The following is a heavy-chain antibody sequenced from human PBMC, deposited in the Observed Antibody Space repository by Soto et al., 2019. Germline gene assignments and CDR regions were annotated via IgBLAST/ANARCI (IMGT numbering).Heavy chain of an antibody. J-gene: IGHJ4*02. V-gene: IGHV1-69*06. CDR3: ARCHSDSSGPGYLDS. Sequence: QVRLVQSEAEVKKAGSSVKVSCKASGGTFISDAVTWVRQAPGHGLEWMGGVIPMFPKANYAQQFQGRATITADKSTSTVYMELHSLKSEDTALYYCARCHSDSSGPGYLDSWGQGTLVTVTS. CDR2: VIPMFPKA. D-gene: IGHD3-22*01. CDR1: GGTFISDA.